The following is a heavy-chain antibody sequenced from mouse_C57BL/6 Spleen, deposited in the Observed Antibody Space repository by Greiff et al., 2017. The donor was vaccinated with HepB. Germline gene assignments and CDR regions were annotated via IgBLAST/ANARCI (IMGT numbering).Heavy chain of an antibody. J-gene: IGHJ3*01. Sequence: QVQLQQPGAELVRPGSSVKLSCKASGYTFTSYWMHWVKQRPIQGLEWIGNIDPSDSETHYNQKFKDKATLTVDKSSSTAYMQLSSLTSEDSAVYYCATPYGYDGAWFAYWGQGTLVTVSA. V-gene: IGHV1-52*01. CDR1: GYTFTSYW. CDR2: IDPSDSET. D-gene: IGHD2-2*01. CDR3: ATPYGYDGAWFAY.